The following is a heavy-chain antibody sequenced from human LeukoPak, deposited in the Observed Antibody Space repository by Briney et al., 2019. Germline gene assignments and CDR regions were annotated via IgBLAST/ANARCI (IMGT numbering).Heavy chain of an antibody. CDR1: GFTFSSSW. Sequence: GGSLTLSCVVCGFTFSSSWMNWVGQAPGKGLEWVASIKADGSDKYYVDSVTGRFPISRDNAKKSLYLQMNSLRVEDTAVYYCGTLEWGQGIVVTVSS. V-gene: IGHV3-7*01. J-gene: IGHJ4*02. CDR3: GTLE. CDR2: IKADGSDK.